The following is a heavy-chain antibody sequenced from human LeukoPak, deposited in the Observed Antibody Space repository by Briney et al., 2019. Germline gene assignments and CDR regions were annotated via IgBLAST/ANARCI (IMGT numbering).Heavy chain of an antibody. CDR2: IKEDGTDQ. Sequence: GGSLRLSRAASGFTFSDSWMTWVRQAPGKGLEWVAHIKEDGTDQYYVDSVKGRFTISRDNAKNSLSLQMNSLRAEDTAVYYCARWNNDWEFDFWGQGTLVTVSS. CDR3: ARWNNDWEFDF. D-gene: IGHD1/OR15-1a*01. J-gene: IGHJ4*02. CDR1: GFTFSDSW. V-gene: IGHV3-7*05.